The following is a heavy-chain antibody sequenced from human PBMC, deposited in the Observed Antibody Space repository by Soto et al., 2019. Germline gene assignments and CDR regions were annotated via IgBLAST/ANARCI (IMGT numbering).Heavy chain of an antibody. CDR1: GFTFNADA. D-gene: IGHD4-4*01. CDR2: IGGSGGNG. CDR3: ARVASDYINSVDH. Sequence: EVQLLESGGGLVQPGGSLRLSCAASGFTFNADAMTWVRQAPGKGREWVSAIGGSGGNGYYAASVKGRFTISRYNSKHTLDLQMSRLRVEDTAVYYCARVASDYINSVDHWGQGILVTVSS. J-gene: IGHJ4*02. V-gene: IGHV3-23*01.